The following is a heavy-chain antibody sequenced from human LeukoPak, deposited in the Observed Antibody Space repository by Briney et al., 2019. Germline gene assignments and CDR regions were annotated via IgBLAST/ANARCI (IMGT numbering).Heavy chain of an antibody. CDR2: IYYSGST. CDR3: ARDDCSGGSCYLPPGYFDL. V-gene: IGHV4-59*01. D-gene: IGHD2-15*01. Sequence: PSETLSLTCTVSGGSNSSYYWSWIRQPPGKGLEWIGYIYYSGSTNYNPSLKSRVTISVDTSKNQFSLKLSSVTAADTAVYYCARDDCSGGSCYLPPGYFDLWGRGTLVTVSS. CDR1: GGSNSSYY. J-gene: IGHJ2*01.